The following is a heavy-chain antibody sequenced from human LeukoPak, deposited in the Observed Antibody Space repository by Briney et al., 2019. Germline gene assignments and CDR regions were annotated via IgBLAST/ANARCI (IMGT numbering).Heavy chain of an antibody. CDR2: IRHDGSNK. V-gene: IGHV3-30*02. Sequence: GGSLRLSCAASGFTFSSYGMHWVRQAPGKGLEWVAFIRHDGSNKYYADSVKGRFTISRDNSKNTLYLQMNSLRAEDTAVYYCAKTYYYYYMDVWGKGTTVTVSS. CDR1: GFTFSSYG. J-gene: IGHJ6*03. CDR3: AKTYYYYYMDV.